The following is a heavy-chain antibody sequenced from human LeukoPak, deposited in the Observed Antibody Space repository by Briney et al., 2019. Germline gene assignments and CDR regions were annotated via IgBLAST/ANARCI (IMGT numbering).Heavy chain of an antibody. CDR1: GGSFSGYY. CDR3: ARVDDYYDSSGYYYPSGAFDI. Sequence: SETLSLTCAVYGGSFSGYYWSWIRQPAGKGLEWIGRIYTSGSTNYNPSLKSRVTISVDTSKNQFSLKLSSVTAADTAVYYCARVDDYYDSSGYYYPSGAFDIWGQGTMVTVSS. CDR2: IYTSGST. V-gene: IGHV4-59*10. J-gene: IGHJ3*02. D-gene: IGHD3-22*01.